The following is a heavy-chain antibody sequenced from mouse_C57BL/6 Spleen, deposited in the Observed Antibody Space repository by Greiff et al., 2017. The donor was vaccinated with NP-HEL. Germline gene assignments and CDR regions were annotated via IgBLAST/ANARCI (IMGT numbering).Heavy chain of an antibody. V-gene: IGHV1-80*01. Sequence: QVQLKQSGAELVKPGASVKISCKASGYAFSSYWMNWVKQRPGKGLEWIGQIYPGDGDTNYHGKFKGKATLTADKSSSTAYMQLSSLTSEDSAVYFCARGNGNLAWFAYWGQGTLVTVSA. J-gene: IGHJ3*01. CDR2: IYPGDGDT. CDR1: GYAFSSYW. CDR3: ARGNGNLAWFAY. D-gene: IGHD2-1*01.